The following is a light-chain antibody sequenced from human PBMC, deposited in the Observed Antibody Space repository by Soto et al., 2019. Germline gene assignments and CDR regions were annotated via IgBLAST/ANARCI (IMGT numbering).Light chain of an antibody. Sequence: QTVVTQEPSFSVSPGGTVTLTCALSSGSVSTSYYPRWYQQTPCQPPRTLIYGTNSRSSGVPDRFSGSILGNKAALTITGAQADDESDYYCVLYMGSGIWVFGGGTKLTVL. J-gene: IGLJ3*02. CDR2: GTN. CDR1: SGSVSTSYY. CDR3: VLYMGSGIWV. V-gene: IGLV8-61*01.